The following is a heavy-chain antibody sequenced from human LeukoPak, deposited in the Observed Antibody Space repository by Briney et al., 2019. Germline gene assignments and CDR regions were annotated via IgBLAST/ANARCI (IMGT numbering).Heavy chain of an antibody. CDR2: IYTGGSI. V-gene: IGHV4-4*07. Sequence: SETLSLTCTVSGGYIRSYYWIGFRQPAGKGLEGIGRIYTGGSIIYNPSLKSRVTMSVDTSKNQFSLRLTSVTAADMAVYYCASCQSPYGMDVWGQGTTVTVSS. CDR1: GGYIRSYY. CDR3: ASCQSPYGMDV. J-gene: IGHJ6*02.